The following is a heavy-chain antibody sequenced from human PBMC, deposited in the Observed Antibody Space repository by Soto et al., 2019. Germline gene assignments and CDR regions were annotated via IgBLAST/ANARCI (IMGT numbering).Heavy chain of an antibody. D-gene: IGHD5-18*01. CDR1: GYSFAGYW. CDR2: IDPSDSQT. Sequence: GESLKISCKGSGYSFAGYWITWVRQKPGKGLEWMGRIDPSDSQTYYSPSFRGHVTISVTKSITTVFLQWSSLRASDTAMYYCARQIHDSDPGPNFQYYFDFWGQGTPVTVSS. J-gene: IGHJ4*02. V-gene: IGHV5-10-1*01. CDR3: ARQIHDSDPGPNFQYYFDF.